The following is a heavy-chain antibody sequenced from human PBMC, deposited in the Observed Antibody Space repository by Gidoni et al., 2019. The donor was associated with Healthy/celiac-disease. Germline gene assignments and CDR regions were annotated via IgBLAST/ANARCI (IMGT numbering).Heavy chain of an antibody. V-gene: IGHV3-23*01. Sequence: EVQLLESGGGLVQPGGSLRLSCAASGFTFSSYAMSWVRKAPGKGLEWVSAISGSGVITYYADSVKGRFTISRDNSKNTLYLQMNSLRAEDTAVYYCAKGLIVVVVAATLDYWGQGTLVTVSS. CDR2: ISGSGVIT. J-gene: IGHJ4*02. D-gene: IGHD2-15*01. CDR1: GFTFSSYA. CDR3: AKGLIVVVVAATLDY.